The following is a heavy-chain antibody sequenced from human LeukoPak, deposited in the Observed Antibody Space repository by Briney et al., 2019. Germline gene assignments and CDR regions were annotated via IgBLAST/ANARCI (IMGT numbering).Heavy chain of an antibody. D-gene: IGHD3-16*01. CDR2: IFYSGTT. CDR3: ARETSQKGAHYMDV. CDR1: GGSISSYY. J-gene: IGHJ6*03. Sequence: PSETLSLTCTVSGGSISSYYWSWLRQPPGKGLEWIGFIFYSGTTNYNPSLKSRVTISVDTSKNQFSLKLSSVTAADTAVYYCARETSQKGAHYMDVWGKGTTVTISS. V-gene: IGHV4-59*12.